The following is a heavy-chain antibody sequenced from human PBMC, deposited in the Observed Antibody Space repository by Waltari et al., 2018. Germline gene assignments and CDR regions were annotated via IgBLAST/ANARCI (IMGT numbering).Heavy chain of an antibody. Sequence: QVQLVESGGAVVQPGGSLRLSCVASGCPLRNYGMHWVRQAPGKGLEWVTFIQFDGSRKYYVDSVTGRFTISRDNSKSTLYLQMDSLRVDDMAVYYCAKDFPGYKWGQGTLVTVSS. V-gene: IGHV3-30*02. CDR2: IQFDGSRK. CDR1: GCPLRNYG. J-gene: IGHJ4*02. D-gene: IGHD5-18*01. CDR3: AKDFPGYK.